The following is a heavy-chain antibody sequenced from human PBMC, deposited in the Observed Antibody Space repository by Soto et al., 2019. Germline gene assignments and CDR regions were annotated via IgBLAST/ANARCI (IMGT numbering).Heavy chain of an antibody. Sequence: VSLALSCATFVLPFICFWMTWALESPGKGLDGVANIKQYGSEKYYVDSVKGRFTISTDNPKNSLYQQMNTLRAQDSAVYSCARDAEVRGGPLYYFGMDVWGQGPTVTVSS. CDR3: ARDAEVRGGPLYYFGMDV. V-gene: IGHV3-7*01. CDR1: VLPFICFW. J-gene: IGHJ6*02. CDR2: IKQYGSEK. D-gene: IGHD3-10*01.